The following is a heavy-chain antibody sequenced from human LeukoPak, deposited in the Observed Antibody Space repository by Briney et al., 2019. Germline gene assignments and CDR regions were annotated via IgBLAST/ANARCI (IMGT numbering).Heavy chain of an antibody. CDR1: GGSFSGYY. J-gene: IGHJ4*02. D-gene: IGHD5-18*01. CDR3: ARGVDTAMSPPLDY. Sequence: SETLSLTCAVYGGSFSGYYWSWIRQPPGKGLEWIGEINHSGSTNHNPSLKSRVTISVDTSKNQFSLKLSSVTAADTAVYYCARGVDTAMSPPLDYWGQGTMVGVSS. V-gene: IGHV4-34*01. CDR2: INHSGST.